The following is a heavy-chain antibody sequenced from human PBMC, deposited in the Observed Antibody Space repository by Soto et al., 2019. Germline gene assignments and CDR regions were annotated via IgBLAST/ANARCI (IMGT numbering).Heavy chain of an antibody. CDR1: GGSISSGDYY. D-gene: IGHD2-21*01. J-gene: IGHJ4*02. CDR3: ARTVISGLYFDY. Sequence: SDTLSLTCTVSGGSISSGDYYWSWIRQPPGKGLEWIGYIYYSGSTYYNPSLKSRVTISVDTSKNQFSLKLSSVTAADTAVYYCARTVISGLYFDYWGQGXLVTVSS. CDR2: IYYSGST. V-gene: IGHV4-30-4*02.